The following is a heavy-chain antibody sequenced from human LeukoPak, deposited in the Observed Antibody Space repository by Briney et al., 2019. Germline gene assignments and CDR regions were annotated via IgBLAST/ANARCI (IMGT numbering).Heavy chain of an antibody. D-gene: IGHD1-26*01. Sequence: GGSLRLSCAASGFTLDDYGMSWLRQAPGKGLEWVSGINWNGGNKGYADSVKGRFTISRDNSKNTLYLQMNSLRAEDTAVYYCARGGSYLSAFDIWGQGTMVTVSS. CDR3: ARGGSYLSAFDI. CDR2: INWNGGNK. V-gene: IGHV3-20*04. J-gene: IGHJ3*02. CDR1: GFTLDDYG.